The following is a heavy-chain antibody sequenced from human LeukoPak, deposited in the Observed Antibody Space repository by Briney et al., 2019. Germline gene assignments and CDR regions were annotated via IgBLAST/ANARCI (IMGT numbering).Heavy chain of an antibody. J-gene: IGHJ4*02. Sequence: GGSLRLSCAASGFTFSSYSMNWVRQAPGKGLEWVSSISSSSSYIYYADLVKGRFTISRDNAKNSLYLQMNSLRVEDTAVYYCAVLRGNNYWGQGTLVTVSS. CDR3: AVLRGNNY. D-gene: IGHD3-10*01. V-gene: IGHV3-21*01. CDR1: GFTFSSYS. CDR2: ISSSSSYI.